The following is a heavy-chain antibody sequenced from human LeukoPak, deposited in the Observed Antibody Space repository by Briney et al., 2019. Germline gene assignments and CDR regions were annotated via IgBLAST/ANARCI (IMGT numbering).Heavy chain of an antibody. V-gene: IGHV3-23*01. CDR1: GFTFSSYA. Sequence: GGSLRLSCAASGFTFSSYAMSWVRQAPGKGLEWVSSISGSDETTYYADSVKGRFTISRDNSKNTLYLHMNSLRAEDAAVYYCANNRYSSRWRGAFDVWGQGTMVTVSS. CDR3: ANNRYSSRWRGAFDV. CDR2: ISGSDETT. J-gene: IGHJ3*01. D-gene: IGHD6-13*01.